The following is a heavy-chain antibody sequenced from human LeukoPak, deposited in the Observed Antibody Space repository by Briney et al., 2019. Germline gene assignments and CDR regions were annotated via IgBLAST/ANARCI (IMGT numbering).Heavy chain of an antibody. Sequence: GGSLRLSCAASPGITFSDYWMNWVRQAPGTGLEWVAIIRQDGREKLYLDSVKGRFTISRDNARSSVHLQINSLRAEDTAVYYCVGGIGWQPDYWGQGTLVTVSS. CDR3: VGGIGWQPDY. CDR2: IRQDGREK. D-gene: IGHD6-19*01. V-gene: IGHV3-7*03. J-gene: IGHJ4*02. CDR1: PGITFSDYW.